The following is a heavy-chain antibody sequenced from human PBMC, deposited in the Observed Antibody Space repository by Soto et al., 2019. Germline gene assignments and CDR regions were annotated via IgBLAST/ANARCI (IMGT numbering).Heavy chain of an antibody. CDR1: GFTFSNYC. D-gene: IGHD3-16*01. CDR2: INTDGSTT. Sequence: EVQLVESGGGLVQPGGSLRLSCAASGFTFSNYCMHWVRQAPGKGPVWVSRINTDGSTTNYADSVKGRFTISRDNAKNTLYLQTTSPGAEDTAVYYCARDLAGYASHWGQGTLVTVSS. J-gene: IGHJ4*02. CDR3: ARDLAGYASH. V-gene: IGHV3-74*01.